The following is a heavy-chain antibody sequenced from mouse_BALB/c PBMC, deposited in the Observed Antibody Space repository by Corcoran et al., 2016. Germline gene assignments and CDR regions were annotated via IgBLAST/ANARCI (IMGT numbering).Heavy chain of an antibody. Sequence: VPVQAWGPGLVKTSESLSLTWSVSGYCLNSGSYWNGIRQFPGNKLAWMGCISYDGNNNYNPSLKNRISITRDTSKNQFFLKLNSVTTEDTATYYCAREVYYGSSYCFAYWGQGILVTVSA. V-gene: IGHV3-6*02. D-gene: IGHD1-1*01. CDR2: ISYDGNN. CDR1: GYCLNSGSY. J-gene: IGHJ3*01. CDR3: AREVYYGSSYCFAY.